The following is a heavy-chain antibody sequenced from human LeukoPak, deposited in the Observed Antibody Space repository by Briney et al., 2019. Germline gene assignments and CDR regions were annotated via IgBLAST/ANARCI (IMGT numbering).Heavy chain of an antibody. J-gene: IGHJ5*02. D-gene: IGHD2-15*01. CDR2: ISYDGSNK. CDR3: ATRGFP. V-gene: IGHV3-30*04. CDR1: GFTFSSYA. Sequence: PGGSLRLSCAASGFTFSSYAMHWVRQAPGKGLEWVAVISYDGSNKYYADSVKGRFTISRDNSKNTLYLQMNSLRAEDTAVYYCATRGFPWGQGTLVTVSS.